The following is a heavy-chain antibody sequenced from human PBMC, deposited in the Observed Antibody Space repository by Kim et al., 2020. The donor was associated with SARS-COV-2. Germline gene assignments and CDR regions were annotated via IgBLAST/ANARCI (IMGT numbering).Heavy chain of an antibody. CDR3: ARDGDLYSSGKDACDI. CDR2: IKQDGNQK. J-gene: IGHJ3*02. D-gene: IGHD6-19*01. Sequence: GGSLRLSCAASGFTFSSYWMTWVRQAPGKGLEWVANIKQDGNQKYYADSVKGRFTISRDNAKNSLYLQMNSLRAEDTAVYYCARDGDLYSSGKDACDIWGQGTMVTVSS. V-gene: IGHV3-7*01. CDR1: GFTFSSYW.